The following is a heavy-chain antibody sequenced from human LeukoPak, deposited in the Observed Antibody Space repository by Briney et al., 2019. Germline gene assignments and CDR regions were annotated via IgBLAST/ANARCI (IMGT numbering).Heavy chain of an antibody. D-gene: IGHD1-26*01. CDR1: GFTFSSYW. Sequence: GGSLRLSCAASGFTFSSYWMYWVRQVPGKGLVWVSRINSDGSSTSDADSVKGRFTISRDNAKNTLYLQMNSLRAEDTAVYYCATGVGHALGIWGQGTMVTVSS. CDR2: INSDGSST. V-gene: IGHV3-74*01. J-gene: IGHJ3*02. CDR3: ATGVGHALGI.